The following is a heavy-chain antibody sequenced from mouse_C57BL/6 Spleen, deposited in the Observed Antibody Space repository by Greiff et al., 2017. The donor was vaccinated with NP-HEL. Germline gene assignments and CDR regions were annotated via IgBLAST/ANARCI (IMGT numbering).Heavy chain of an antibody. D-gene: IGHD2-1*01. V-gene: IGHV1-39*01. J-gene: IGHJ2*01. CDR2: INPNYGTT. CDR1: GYSFTDYN. Sequence: VHVKQSGPELVKPGASVKISCKASGYSFTDYNMNWVKQSNGKSLEWIGVINPNYGTTSYNQKFKGKATLTVDQSSSTAYMQLNSLTSEDSAVYYCARSGGYYGNYPFDYWGQGTTLTVSS. CDR3: ARSGGYYGNYPFDY.